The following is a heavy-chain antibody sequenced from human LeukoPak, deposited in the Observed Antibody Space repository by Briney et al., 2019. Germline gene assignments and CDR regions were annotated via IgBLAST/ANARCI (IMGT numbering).Heavy chain of an antibody. CDR2: IYHSGST. Sequence: KSSETLSLTCAVSGGSISSSNWWSWVRQPPGKGLEWIGEIYHSGSTNYNPSLKSRVTISVDKSKNQFSLKLSSVTAADTAVYYCARDRGGSPIEDDYWGQGTLVTVSS. V-gene: IGHV4-4*02. D-gene: IGHD3-10*01. CDR3: ARDRGGSPIEDDY. CDR1: GGSISSSNW. J-gene: IGHJ4*02.